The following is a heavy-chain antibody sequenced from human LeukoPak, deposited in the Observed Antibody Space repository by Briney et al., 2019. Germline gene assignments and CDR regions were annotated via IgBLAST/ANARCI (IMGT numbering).Heavy chain of an antibody. V-gene: IGHV3-20*04. Sequence: GGSLRFSCAASGFTFDDYGMSWVRQAPGKGLEWVSGINWNGGSTGYADSVKGRFTISRDNAKNSLYLQMNSLRAEDTAVYYCAKGSFSGFSTRADYWGQGTLVTVSS. J-gene: IGHJ4*02. CDR2: INWNGGST. CDR1: GFTFDDYG. D-gene: IGHD5-12*01. CDR3: AKGSFSGFSTRADY.